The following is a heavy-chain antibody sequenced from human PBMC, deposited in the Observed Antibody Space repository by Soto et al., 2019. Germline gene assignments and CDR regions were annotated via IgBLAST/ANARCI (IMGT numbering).Heavy chain of an antibody. J-gene: IGHJ6*02. Sequence: SVKVSCKASGGTFSSYAISWVRQAPGQGLEWMGGIIPIFGTANYAQKFQGRVTITADESTSTAYMELSSLRSEDTAVYYCARATEAMGSQGYYYYGMDVWGQGTTVTVSS. CDR1: GGTFSSYA. D-gene: IGHD5-18*01. CDR3: ARATEAMGSQGYYYYGMDV. V-gene: IGHV1-69*13. CDR2: IIPIFGTA.